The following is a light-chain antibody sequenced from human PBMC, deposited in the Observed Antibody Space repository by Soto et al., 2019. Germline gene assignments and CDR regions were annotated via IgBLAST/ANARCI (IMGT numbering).Light chain of an antibody. CDR3: QHRGEWPPGAT. V-gene: IGKV3-11*01. CDR1: QSVSKP. J-gene: IGKJ5*01. Sequence: EIVLTQSPATLSLSPGERATLSCRAIQSVSKPLAWYQQKSGQAPRLLIYDASNRATGIPARFSGSGSGTDFTLTISSLEPEDFAVYYCQHRGEWPPGATFGQGTRLEIK. CDR2: DAS.